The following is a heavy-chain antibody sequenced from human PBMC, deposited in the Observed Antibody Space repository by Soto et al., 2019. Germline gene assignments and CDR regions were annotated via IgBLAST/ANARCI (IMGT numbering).Heavy chain of an antibody. Sequence: PSETLSLTCTVSGGSISSYYWIWIRQPPGKGLEWIGYIYYSGSTNYNPSLKSRVTISVDTSKNQFSLKLSSVTAADTAVYYCARGGYGGNPYYFDYWGQGTLVTVSS. V-gene: IGHV4-59*01. CDR2: IYYSGST. D-gene: IGHD4-17*01. CDR3: ARGGYGGNPYYFDY. J-gene: IGHJ4*02. CDR1: GGSISSYY.